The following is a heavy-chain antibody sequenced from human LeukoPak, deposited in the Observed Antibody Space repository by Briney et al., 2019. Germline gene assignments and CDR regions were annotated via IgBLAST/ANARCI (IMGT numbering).Heavy chain of an antibody. CDR2: ISSSRSYI. V-gene: IGHV3-21*01. J-gene: IGHJ6*03. Sequence: PGGSLRLSCAASGFTFSSYSMNWVRQAPGKGLEWVSSISSSRSYIYYADSVKGRFTISRDNAKNSLYLQMNSLGAEDTAVYYCARDGGGGRYCSSTSCPLAGTVYYYMDVWGKGTTVTVSS. CDR3: ARDGGGGRYCSSTSCPLAGTVYYYMDV. D-gene: IGHD2-2*01. CDR1: GFTFSSYS.